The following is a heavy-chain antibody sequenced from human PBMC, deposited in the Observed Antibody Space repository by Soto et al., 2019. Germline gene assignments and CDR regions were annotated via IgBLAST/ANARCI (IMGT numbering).Heavy chain of an antibody. J-gene: IGHJ6*02. D-gene: IGHD3-10*01. V-gene: IGHV4-59*08. CDR1: GGSISSYY. Sequence: SETLSLTCTVSGGSISSYYWSWIRQPPGKGLEWIGYIYYSGSTNYNPSLKSRVTISVDTSTKQLSLRLTSVTAADTAVYYCVRQGIGVLHGLVDVWGQGTTVTVSS. CDR2: IYYSGST. CDR3: VRQGIGVLHGLVDV.